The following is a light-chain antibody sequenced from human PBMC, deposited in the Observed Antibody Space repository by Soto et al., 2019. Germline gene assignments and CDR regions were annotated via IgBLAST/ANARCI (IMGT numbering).Light chain of an antibody. Sequence: QLVLTQSPSASASLGASVKLTCTLSSGHSNYAIAWHQQQPEKGPRYLMKVKSDGSHNKGDGIPDRFSGSSSGAERYLTISSLQSDDEADYYCQTWDTGVRVFGGGTKLTVL. V-gene: IGLV4-69*01. CDR1: SGHSNYA. J-gene: IGLJ3*02. CDR3: QTWDTGVRV. CDR2: VKSDGSH.